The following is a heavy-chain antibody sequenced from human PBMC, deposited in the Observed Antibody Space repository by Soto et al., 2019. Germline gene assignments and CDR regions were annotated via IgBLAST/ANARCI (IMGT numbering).Heavy chain of an antibody. Sequence: ASVKLSCKASGGTFSSYAISWVRQPPGQGLEWMGGIIPIFGTANNAQKFQGRATITADESTSTAYMELSSLRSEDTAVYYCARGHLLIAVAATRFDFWGQGTLVTVFS. J-gene: IGHJ4*02. CDR1: GGTFSSYA. V-gene: IGHV1-69*13. CDR2: IIPIFGTA. CDR3: ARGHLLIAVAATRFDF. D-gene: IGHD6-19*01.